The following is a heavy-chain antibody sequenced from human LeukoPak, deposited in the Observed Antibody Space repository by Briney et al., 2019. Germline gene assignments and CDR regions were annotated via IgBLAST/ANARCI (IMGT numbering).Heavy chain of an antibody. CDR3: ARGADCSSTSCYFEAMYYYYYYGMDV. D-gene: IGHD2-2*01. CDR1: GFTVSSNY. CDR2: IYSGGST. J-gene: IGHJ6*02. V-gene: IGHV3-53*05. Sequence: PGGSLRLSCAASGFTVSSNYMSWVRQAPGKGLEWVSVIYSGGSTYYADSVKGRFTISRDNSKNTLYLQMNSLRAEDTAVYYCARGADCSSTSCYFEAMYYYYYYGMDVWGQGTTVTVSS.